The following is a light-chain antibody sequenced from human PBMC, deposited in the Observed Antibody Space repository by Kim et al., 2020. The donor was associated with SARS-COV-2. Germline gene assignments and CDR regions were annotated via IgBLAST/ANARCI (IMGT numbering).Light chain of an antibody. Sequence: SPGERANLSCRASKSVSSYLALYQQKPGQAPRLLIYDASNRATGIPARFSGSGSGTDFTLTISSLEPEDFAVYYCQQRSNWPPLTFGGGTKVDIK. CDR1: KSVSSY. J-gene: IGKJ4*01. CDR3: QQRSNWPPLT. CDR2: DAS. V-gene: IGKV3-11*01.